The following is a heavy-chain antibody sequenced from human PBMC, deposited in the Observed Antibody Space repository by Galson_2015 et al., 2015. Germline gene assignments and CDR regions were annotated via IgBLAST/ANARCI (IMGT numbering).Heavy chain of an antibody. CDR3: AKDNEGYCSDGHCYSYYYYGMDV. V-gene: IGHV3-30*18. Sequence: SLRLSCAASGFTFSSCGMHWVRQAPGKGLEWVALISDEGSIKEYADSVKGRFTISRDNSKNTLSLQMNSLRAEDTAIYYCAKDNEGYCSDGHCYSYYYYGMDVWGQGTLVTVSS. CDR1: GFTFSSCG. D-gene: IGHD2-15*01. J-gene: IGHJ6*02. CDR2: ISDEGSIK.